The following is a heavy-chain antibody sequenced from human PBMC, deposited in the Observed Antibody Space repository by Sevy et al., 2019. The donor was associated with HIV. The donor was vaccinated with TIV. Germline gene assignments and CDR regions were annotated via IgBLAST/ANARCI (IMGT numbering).Heavy chain of an antibody. CDR2: FSFGCGKI. CDR1: GFTFSNYA. V-gene: IGHV3-23*01. CDR3: AREGCSKPHDY. D-gene: IGHD2-2*01. J-gene: IGHJ4*02. Sequence: GGSLRLSCAASGFTFSNYAMSWVRQAPGKGLEWVSTFSFGCGKINYADSVKGRFTISRDNSKNTLYLQMNSLRAEDTALYYCAREGCSKPHDYWGQGTLVIVSS.